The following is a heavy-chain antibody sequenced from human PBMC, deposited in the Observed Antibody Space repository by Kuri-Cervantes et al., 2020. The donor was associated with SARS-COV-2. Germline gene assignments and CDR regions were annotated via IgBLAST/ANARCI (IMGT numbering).Heavy chain of an antibody. V-gene: IGHV3-7*03. CDR3: AKDRAYGDYDRGSLQH. J-gene: IGHJ1*01. Sequence: ETLSLTCAASGFTFSSYWMSWVRQAPGKGLEWVANIKQDGSEKYYVDSVKGRFTISRDNSKNTLYLQMNSLRAEDTALYYCAKDRAYGDYDRGSLQHWGQGTLVTVSS. CDR1: GFTFSSYW. CDR2: IKQDGSEK. D-gene: IGHD4-17*01.